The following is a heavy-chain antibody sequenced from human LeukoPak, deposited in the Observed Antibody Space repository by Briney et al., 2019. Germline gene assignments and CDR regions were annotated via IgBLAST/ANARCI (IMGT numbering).Heavy chain of an antibody. CDR3: AKDISVGATHYFDY. CDR1: GFTFDDYA. V-gene: IGHV3-9*01. Sequence: GGSLRLSCAASGFTFDDYAMHWVRQAPGKGLEWVSGISWNSGSIGYADSVKGRFTISRDNAKNSLYLQMNSLRAEDTALYYCAKDISVGATHYFDYWGQGTLVTVSS. D-gene: IGHD1-26*01. CDR2: ISWNSGSI. J-gene: IGHJ4*02.